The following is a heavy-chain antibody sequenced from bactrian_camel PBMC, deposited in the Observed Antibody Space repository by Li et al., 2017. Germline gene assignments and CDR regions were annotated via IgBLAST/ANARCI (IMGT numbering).Heavy chain of an antibody. Sequence: VQLVESGGGLVQPGGSLRLSCAASGFIFSSYWMYWVRQTPGRGFEWVSSIAGFRFGGGRTDYADSVKGRFTISRDNAKNTLYLQMNSLKTEDTAVYYCATWWSVGFWGQGTQV. CDR2: IAGFRFGGGRT. J-gene: IGHJ6*01. D-gene: IGHD7*01. CDR3: ATWWSVGF. CDR1: GFIFSSYW. V-gene: IGHV3S1*01.